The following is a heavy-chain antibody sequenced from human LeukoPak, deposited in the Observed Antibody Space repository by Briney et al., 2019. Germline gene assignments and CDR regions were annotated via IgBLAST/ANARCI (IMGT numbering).Heavy chain of an antibody. J-gene: IGHJ4*02. CDR3: AREAGGATEFYFDY. V-gene: IGHV1-2*02. CDR2: INPTSGGT. D-gene: IGHD1-26*01. CDR1: GYTFTGYY. Sequence: GASVKVSCKVSGYTFTGYYIHWVRQAPGQGLEWMGWINPTSGGTNYAQKFQGRVTMTRDTSISTAYMELSRLRSDDTAVYYCAREAGGATEFYFDYWGQGTLVTVSS.